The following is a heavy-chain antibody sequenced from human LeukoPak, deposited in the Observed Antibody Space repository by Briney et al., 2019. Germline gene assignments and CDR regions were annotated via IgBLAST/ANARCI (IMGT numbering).Heavy chain of an antibody. CDR1: GYTFTSYG. CDR2: ISAYNGNT. J-gene: IGHJ4*02. CDR3: ARDSPTDIMVRGVENPY. Sequence: GASVKVSCRASGYTFTSYGISWVRQAPGQGLEWMGWISAYNGNTNYAQKLQGRVTMTTDTSTSTAYMELRSLRSDDTAVYYCARDSPTDIMVRGVENPYWGQGTLVTVSS. V-gene: IGHV1-18*01. D-gene: IGHD3-10*01.